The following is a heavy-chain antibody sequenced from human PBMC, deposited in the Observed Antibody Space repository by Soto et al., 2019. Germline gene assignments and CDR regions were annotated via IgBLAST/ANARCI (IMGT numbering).Heavy chain of an antibody. D-gene: IGHD6-13*01. V-gene: IGHV3-23*01. CDR1: GFSFSTYA. Sequence: EVQLLESGGGLVQPEGSLRLSCAASGFSFSTYAMSWVRQAPGKGLEWVSGISGSGGTTYYADSVKGGFTISRDNSKNTLYLQVNSLRAEDTAVYYCAKDQAAAGTISRYFQHWGQGTLVTVSS. CDR2: ISGSGGTT. J-gene: IGHJ1*01. CDR3: AKDQAAAGTISRYFQH.